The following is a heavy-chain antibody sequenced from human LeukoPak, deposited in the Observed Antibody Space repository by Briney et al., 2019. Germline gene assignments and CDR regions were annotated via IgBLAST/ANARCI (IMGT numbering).Heavy chain of an antibody. CDR3: ARDWGGWTWYFDY. J-gene: IGHJ4*02. D-gene: IGHD3-16*01. Sequence: GGSLRLSCAASGFTFSSYEMNWVRQAPGKGLEWVSYISSSGSTIYYADSVKGRFTISRDNAKNSLYLQMNSLRAEDTAVYYCARDWGGWTWYFDYWAREPWSPSPQ. CDR1: GFTFSSYE. V-gene: IGHV3-48*03. CDR2: ISSSGSTI.